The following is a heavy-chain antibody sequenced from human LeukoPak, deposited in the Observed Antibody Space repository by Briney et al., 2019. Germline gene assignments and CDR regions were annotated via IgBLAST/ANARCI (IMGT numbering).Heavy chain of an antibody. CDR2: IYSDGRT. Sequence: GGSLRLSCAASGFTVGSNHMSWVRQAAGKGLEWLSIIYSDGRTSYADSVKGRFTISRDNSRNTVYLQMNNLRVEETAVYYCARDVGGDGYSHSDHWGRGTLATVSS. J-gene: IGHJ4*02. D-gene: IGHD5-12*01. V-gene: IGHV3-66*02. CDR3: ARDVGGDGYSHSDH. CDR1: GFTVGSNH.